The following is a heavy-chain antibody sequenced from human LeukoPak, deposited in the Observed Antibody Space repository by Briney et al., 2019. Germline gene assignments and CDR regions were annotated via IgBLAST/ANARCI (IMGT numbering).Heavy chain of an antibody. CDR3: ARAHSGYGYYYYYGMDV. D-gene: IGHD5-12*01. CDR1: GGSISISSYS. CDR2: IYYSGST. Sequence: SETLSLTCTVSGGSISISSYSWGWIRQPPGKGLEWIGSIYYSGSTYYNPSLKSRVTISVDTSKNQFSLKLSSVTAADTAVYYCARAHSGYGYYYYYGMDVWGQGTTVTVSS. J-gene: IGHJ6*02. V-gene: IGHV4-39*01.